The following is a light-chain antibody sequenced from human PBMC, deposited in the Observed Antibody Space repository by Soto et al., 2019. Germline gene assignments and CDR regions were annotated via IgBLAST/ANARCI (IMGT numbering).Light chain of an antibody. Sequence: EIVLTQSPVTLSLSPGERATLSCRASRSFASSYLGWYQQKPGQAPRLLIYAASTRATGIPDRFSGSGSATDFTLTISRLKPEDSAVYYCQHYDSSPPYTFGQGTRLEIK. CDR3: QHYDSSPPYT. J-gene: IGKJ5*01. CDR2: AAS. CDR1: RSFASSY. V-gene: IGKV3-20*01.